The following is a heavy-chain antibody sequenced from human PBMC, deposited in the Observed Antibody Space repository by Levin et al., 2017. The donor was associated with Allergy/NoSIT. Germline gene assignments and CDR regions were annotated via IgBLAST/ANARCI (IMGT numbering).Heavy chain of an antibody. J-gene: IGHJ4*02. CDR2: INPNSGGI. D-gene: IGHD2-15*01. Sequence: ASVKVSCKASGYTFTDYYMHWVRQAPGQGLEWMGWINPNSGGINYAQKFQGRVTMTRDTSISTAYMELSRLRSDDTAVYYCARGPNCSGGSCYSNHFDYWGQGTLVTVSS. CDR1: GYTFTDYY. CDR3: ARGPNCSGGSCYSNHFDY. V-gene: IGHV1-2*02.